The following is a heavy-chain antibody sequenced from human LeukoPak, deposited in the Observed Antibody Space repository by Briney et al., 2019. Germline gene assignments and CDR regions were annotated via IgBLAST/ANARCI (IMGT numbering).Heavy chain of an antibody. CDR1: GGSISSNY. CDR2: IYYSGST. Sequence: PSETLSLTCTVSGGSISSNYWGWVRQPPGKGLQWIGSIYYSGSTYYNPLFKSRVTISVDTSKNQFSLKLSSVTAADTAVYYCARIYGYAFDIWGQGTMVIVSA. CDR3: ARIYGYAFDI. J-gene: IGHJ3*02. D-gene: IGHD5-18*01. V-gene: IGHV4-39*07.